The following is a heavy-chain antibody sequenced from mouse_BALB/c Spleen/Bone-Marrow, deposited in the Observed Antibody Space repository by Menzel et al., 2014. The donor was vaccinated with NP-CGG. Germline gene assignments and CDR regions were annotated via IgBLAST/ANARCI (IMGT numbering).Heavy chain of an antibody. CDR2: INPDSSTI. CDR1: GFDFSRYW. Sequence: DVQLQESGGGLVQPGGSLKLSCAASGFDFSRYWMSWVRQAPGKGLEWIGEINPDSSTINYTPSLKDKFIISRDNAKNTLYLQMSKVRPEDTALYYCARLGYYGYFDYWGQGTTLTVSS. D-gene: IGHD2-3*01. J-gene: IGHJ2*01. V-gene: IGHV4-1*02. CDR3: ARLGYYGYFDY.